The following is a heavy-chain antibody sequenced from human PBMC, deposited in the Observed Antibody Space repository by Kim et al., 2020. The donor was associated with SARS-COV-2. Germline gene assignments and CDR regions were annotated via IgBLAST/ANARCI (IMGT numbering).Heavy chain of an antibody. Sequence: SVQGRFTISRDTAKNTLYLQMNSLRAEDTAVYYCARSPDGSGIRENWFDPWGQGTLVTVSS. V-gene: IGHV3-30*01. D-gene: IGHD3-10*01. J-gene: IGHJ5*02. CDR3: ARSPDGSGIRENWFDP.